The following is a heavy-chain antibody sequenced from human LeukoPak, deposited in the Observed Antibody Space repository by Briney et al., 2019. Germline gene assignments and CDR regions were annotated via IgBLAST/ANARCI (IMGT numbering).Heavy chain of an antibody. Sequence: GGSLRLSCAASGFTFDTYAMSWVRQAPGKGLEWVANIKQDGSEKYYVDSVKGRFTISRDNAKNSLYLQMNSLRAEDTAVYYCARGPYTVTTYYYYYMDVWGKGTTVTVSS. D-gene: IGHD4-17*01. CDR3: ARGPYTVTTYYYYYMDV. J-gene: IGHJ6*03. CDR1: GFTFDTYA. V-gene: IGHV3-7*01. CDR2: IKQDGSEK.